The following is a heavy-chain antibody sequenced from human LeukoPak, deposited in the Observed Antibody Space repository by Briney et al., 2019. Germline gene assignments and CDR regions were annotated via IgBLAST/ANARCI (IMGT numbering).Heavy chain of an antibody. V-gene: IGHV4-30-2*01. Sequence: PSETLSLTCTVSGGSISSGGYYWSWIRQPPGKGLEWIGYIYHSGSTYYNPSLKSRVTISVDRSKNQFSLKLSSVTAADTAVYYCARDLRSGTLKSWGQGTLVTVSS. CDR2: IYHSGST. J-gene: IGHJ4*02. D-gene: IGHD1-7*01. CDR3: ARDLRSGTLKS. CDR1: GGSISSGGYY.